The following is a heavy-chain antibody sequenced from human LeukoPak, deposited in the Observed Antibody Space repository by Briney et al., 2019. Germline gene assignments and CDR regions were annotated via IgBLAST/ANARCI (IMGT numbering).Heavy chain of an antibody. CDR3: ARGKTMVYCGGDCYRFDN. D-gene: IGHD2-21*02. V-gene: IGHV1-2*02. CDR2: MNPNSGGT. CDR1: GYTFSGYY. Sequence: ASVKVSCKASGYTFSGYYIHWVRQAPGQGLEWMGWMNPNSGGTNYAQKFQGRVTMTRDTSISTAYMELSRLLSGDTAVYYCARGKTMVYCGGDCYRFDNWGQGTLVTVSS. J-gene: IGHJ4*02.